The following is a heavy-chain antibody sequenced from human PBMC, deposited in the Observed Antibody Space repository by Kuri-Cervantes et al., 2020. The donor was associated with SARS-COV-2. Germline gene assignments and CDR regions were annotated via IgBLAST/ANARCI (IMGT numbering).Heavy chain of an antibody. CDR3: ARDSDYGGGFDL. J-gene: IGHJ5*02. V-gene: IGHV3-21*01. CDR2: ISTGSKYV. CDR1: GFTFSSYA. Sequence: LSLTCAASGFTFSSYAMSWVRQPPGKGLEWVSSISTGSKYVYYADSLKGRFSVSRDNARNSLYLQMNTLRAEDTAVYYCARDSDYGGGFDLWGQGTPVTVSS. D-gene: IGHD4-23*01.